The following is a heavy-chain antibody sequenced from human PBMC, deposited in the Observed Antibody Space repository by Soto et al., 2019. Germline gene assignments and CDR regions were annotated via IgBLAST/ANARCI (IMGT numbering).Heavy chain of an antibody. CDR1: GGSISSSSYY. J-gene: IGHJ5*02. Sequence: QLQLQESGPGLVKPSETLSLTCTVSGGSISSSSYYWGWIRQPPGKGLEWIGSIYYSGSTYYNPSLKSRVTISVDTSQNQFSLKPSSATAADTDVYYWARGLGYWSSTSCYHRTWPYVFRFDPWGQGTLVTVSS. CDR2: IYYSGST. D-gene: IGHD2-2*01. CDR3: ARGLGYWSSTSCYHRTWPYVFRFDP. V-gene: IGHV4-39*01.